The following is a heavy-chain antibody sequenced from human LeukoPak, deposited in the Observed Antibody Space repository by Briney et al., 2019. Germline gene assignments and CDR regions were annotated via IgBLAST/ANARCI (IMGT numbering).Heavy chain of an antibody. V-gene: IGHV1-2*02. CDR1: GYTFIGYY. Sequence: GASVKVSCKASGYTFIGYYMHWVRQAPGQGLEWMGWINPNSGGTNYAQKFQGRVTMTRDTSISTAYMELSRLRSDDTAVYYCARDSPLGTEDWGQGTLVTVSS. D-gene: IGHD3-16*01. CDR3: ARDSPLGTED. CDR2: INPNSGGT. J-gene: IGHJ4*02.